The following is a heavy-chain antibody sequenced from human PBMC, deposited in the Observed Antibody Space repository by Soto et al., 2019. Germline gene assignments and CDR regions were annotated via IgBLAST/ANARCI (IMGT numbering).Heavy chain of an antibody. D-gene: IGHD2-21*02. CDR1: DASINSGGYY. J-gene: IGHJ4*02. Sequence: SETLSLTCTVSDASINSGGYYWSWIRQHPGKGLEWLGFIYYSGTTYYNPSLKSRVTTSVDTSKNQFSLRLSSVTAADTAVYYCARGLIVMLAGIEELINSHFDSWGQGTLVTVSS. V-gene: IGHV4-31*03. CDR2: IYYSGTT. CDR3: ARGLIVMLAGIEELINSHFDS.